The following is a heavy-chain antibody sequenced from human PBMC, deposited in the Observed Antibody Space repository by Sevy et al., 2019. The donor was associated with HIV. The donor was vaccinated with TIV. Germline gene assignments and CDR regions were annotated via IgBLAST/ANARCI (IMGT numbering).Heavy chain of an antibody. D-gene: IGHD4-17*01. J-gene: IGHJ4*02. CDR1: GFTFSGSA. CDR2: IRSKANSYAT. CDR3: TRLGAQRYGDYVD. V-gene: IGHV3-73*01. Sequence: GGSLGLSCAASGFTFSGSAMHWVRQASGKGLEWVGRIRSKANSYATAYAASVKGRFTISRDDSKNTAYLQMNSLKTEDTAVYYCTRLGAQRYGDYVDWGQGTLVTVSS.